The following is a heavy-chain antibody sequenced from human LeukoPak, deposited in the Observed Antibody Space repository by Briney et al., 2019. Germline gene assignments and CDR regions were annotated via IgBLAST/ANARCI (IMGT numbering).Heavy chain of an antibody. V-gene: IGHV3-73*01. Sequence: GGSLRLSCAASGFTFSSYEMNWVRQASGKGLEWVGRIRSKASSYATAYAASVKGRFTISRDDSKNTAYLQMNSLKTEDTAVYYCTVNYCSGATCYMYWGQGTLVTVSS. CDR3: TVNYCSGATCYMY. CDR1: GFTFSSYE. CDR2: IRSKASSYAT. J-gene: IGHJ4*02. D-gene: IGHD2-15*01.